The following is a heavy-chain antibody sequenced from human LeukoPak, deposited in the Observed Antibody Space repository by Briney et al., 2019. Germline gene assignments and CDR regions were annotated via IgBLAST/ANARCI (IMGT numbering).Heavy chain of an antibody. J-gene: IGHJ4*02. CDR1: GFTFSSYS. CDR2: ISSSSSYI. V-gene: IGHV3-21*01. Sequence: PGGSLRLSCAASGFTFSSYSMNWVRQAPGKGLEWVSSISSSSSYIYYEDSVKGRFTISRDNAKNSLYLQMNSLGAEDRAVYYCARDFSCVGATEYWGQGTLVTVSS. CDR3: ARDFSCVGATEY. D-gene: IGHD1-26*01.